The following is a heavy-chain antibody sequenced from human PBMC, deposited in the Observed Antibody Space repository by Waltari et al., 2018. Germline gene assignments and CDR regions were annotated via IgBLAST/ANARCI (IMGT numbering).Heavy chain of an antibody. Sequence: QVQLQQWGAGLLKPSETLSLTCAVYGGSFSGYYWSWTRQSPGEGLEWIGEINHTGKTFYNPSLKSRLAISVDTSKNQISLKLSSVTAADTAIYYCARRDTVVEPVPSYPLGHWGQGTLVTVSS. CDR3: ARRDTVVEPVPSYPLGH. CDR2: INHTGKT. CDR1: GGSFSGYY. V-gene: IGHV4-34*01. D-gene: IGHD2-2*01. J-gene: IGHJ4*02.